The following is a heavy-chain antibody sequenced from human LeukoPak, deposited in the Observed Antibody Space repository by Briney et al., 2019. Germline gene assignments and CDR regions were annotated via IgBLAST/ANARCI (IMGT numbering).Heavy chain of an antibody. CDR3: ARLSQTPDYYSSGGYYYLGY. CDR1: RYTFSSYD. Sequence: ASVKVSCKASRYTFSSYDINLVREAAGQGLEWMGWMNPNTGRTGFAQKFQGRLTMTRDTSISTAYMELSSLRSEDTAVYYCARLSQTPDYYSSGGYYYLGYWGQGTPVTVSS. CDR2: MNPNTGRT. J-gene: IGHJ4*02. V-gene: IGHV1-8*01. D-gene: IGHD3-22*01.